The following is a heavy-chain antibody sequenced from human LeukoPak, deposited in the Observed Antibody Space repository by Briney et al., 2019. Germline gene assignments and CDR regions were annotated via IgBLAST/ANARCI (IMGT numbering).Heavy chain of an antibody. CDR2: IYYPEST. CDR3: VRHVSSGWDYYNGLDV. CDR1: GGSIGSSGFY. J-gene: IGHJ6*02. D-gene: IGHD6-19*01. Sequence: SETLSLTCKVSGGSIGSSGFYCGWLRQPPGKGLEWIGSIYYPESTHYNPSLESRVTISVDTSKYQVSLTLSSVTATDTAVYYCVRHVSSGWDYYNGLDVWGQGTTVTVSS. V-gene: IGHV4-39*01.